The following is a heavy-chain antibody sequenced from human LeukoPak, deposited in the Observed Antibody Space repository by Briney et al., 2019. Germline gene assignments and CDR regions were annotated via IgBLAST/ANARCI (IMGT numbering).Heavy chain of an antibody. CDR3: ARDTFAIAAATYFQH. D-gene: IGHD6-13*01. V-gene: IGHV1-18*04. CDR2: ISAYNGNT. Sequence: GASVKVSCKASGYTFTGYYMHWVRQAPGQGLEWVGWISAYNGNTNYAQKLQGRVTMTTDTSTSTAYMELRSLRSDDTAVYYCARDTFAIAAATYFQHWGQGTLVTVSS. J-gene: IGHJ1*01. CDR1: GYTFTGYY.